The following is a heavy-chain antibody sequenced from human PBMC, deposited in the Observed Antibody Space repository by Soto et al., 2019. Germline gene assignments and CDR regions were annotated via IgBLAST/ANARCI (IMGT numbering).Heavy chain of an antibody. D-gene: IGHD6-13*01. CDR2: IIPVLGVA. CDR1: GCTLNSYT. CDR3: ARSSVAAAGTLGN. Sequence: ASVKVACKASGCTLNSYTINWVRQAPGHGPEWLGRIIPVLGVANYAQTFQGRVTITADKSTSTVYMELTSLRSEDTAVYYCARSSVAAAGTLGNWGPGTLVTVSS. V-gene: IGHV1-69*02. J-gene: IGHJ4*02.